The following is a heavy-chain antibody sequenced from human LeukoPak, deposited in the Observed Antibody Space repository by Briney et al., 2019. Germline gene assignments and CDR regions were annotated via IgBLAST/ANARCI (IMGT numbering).Heavy chain of an antibody. CDR1: GFTFSSYS. J-gene: IGHJ5*02. Sequence: GGSLRLSCAASGFTFSSYSMNWVRQAPGKGLEWVSSISSSSSYIYYADSVKGRFTISRDNAKNSLYLQMNSLRAEDTAVYYCARNQYNWNDDVIWFDPWGQGTLVTVSS. CDR2: ISSSSSYI. D-gene: IGHD1-1*01. CDR3: ARNQYNWNDDVIWFDP. V-gene: IGHV3-21*01.